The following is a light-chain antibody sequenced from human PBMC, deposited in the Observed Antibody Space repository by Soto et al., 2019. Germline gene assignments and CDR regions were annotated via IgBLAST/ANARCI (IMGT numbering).Light chain of an antibody. CDR3: SSYASSSPFV. CDR1: GGDVGGYKY. CDR2: DVS. Sequence: SLLTQPAPVSGSPGQSITISCTGNGGDVGGYKYVSWYQQLPGKAPKLMIYDVSYRPSGVSDRFSGSKSGNTASLIISGLQAEDEADYYCSSYASSSPFVFGTGTKVTVL. V-gene: IGLV2-14*01. J-gene: IGLJ1*01.